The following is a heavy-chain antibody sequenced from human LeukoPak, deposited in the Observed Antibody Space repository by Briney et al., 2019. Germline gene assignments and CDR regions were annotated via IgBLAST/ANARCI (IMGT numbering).Heavy chain of an antibody. CDR1: GGTFSSYA. CDR2: IIPIFGTA. Sequence: SVKVSCKASGGTFSSYAISWVRQAPGQGLEWMGGIIPIFGTANYAQKFQGRVTITADESTSLAYMELRSLRSEDTAVYYCAVYYDSRTDAFDIWGQGTMVTVSS. D-gene: IGHD3-22*01. J-gene: IGHJ3*02. V-gene: IGHV1-69*13. CDR3: AVYYDSRTDAFDI.